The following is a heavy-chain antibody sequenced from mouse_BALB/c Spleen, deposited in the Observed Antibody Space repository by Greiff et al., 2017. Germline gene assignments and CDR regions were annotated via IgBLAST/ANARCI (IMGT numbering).Heavy chain of an antibody. Sequence: EVKVEESGGGLVQPGGSRKLSCAASGFTFSSFGMHWVRQAPEKGLEWVAYISSGSSTIYYADTVKGRFTISRDNPKNTLFLQMTSLRSEDTAMYYCARSGYYGSSNYWGQGTTLTVSS. D-gene: IGHD1-1*01. V-gene: IGHV5-17*02. CDR3: ARSGYYGSSNY. CDR2: ISSGSSTI. J-gene: IGHJ2*01. CDR1: GFTFSSFG.